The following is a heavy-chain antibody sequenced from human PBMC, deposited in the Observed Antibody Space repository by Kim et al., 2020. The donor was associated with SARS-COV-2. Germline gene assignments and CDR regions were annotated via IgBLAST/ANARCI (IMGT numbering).Heavy chain of an antibody. D-gene: IGHD3-16*01. J-gene: IGHJ5*02. V-gene: IGHV1-69*01. Sequence: FKGRVTITADESTSTAYMELSSLRSEDTAVYYCAREFSTAEWGIYNWFDPWGQGTLVTVSS. CDR3: AREFSTAEWGIYNWFDP.